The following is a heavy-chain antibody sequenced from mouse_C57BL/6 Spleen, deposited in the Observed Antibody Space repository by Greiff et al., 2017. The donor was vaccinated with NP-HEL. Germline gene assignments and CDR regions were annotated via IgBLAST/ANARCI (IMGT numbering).Heavy chain of an antibody. Sequence: EVMLVESGGGLVKPGGSLKLSCEASGLTFGDYGLPWVSQAPEKGLEWVAYISSGSSTIYYADTVKGRFTISRDNAKNTLFLQMTSLRSEDTAMYYCARDYAYAMDYWGQGTSVTVSS. CDR3: ARDYAYAMDY. J-gene: IGHJ4*01. V-gene: IGHV5-17*01. D-gene: IGHD1-1*02. CDR1: GLTFGDYG. CDR2: ISSGSSTI.